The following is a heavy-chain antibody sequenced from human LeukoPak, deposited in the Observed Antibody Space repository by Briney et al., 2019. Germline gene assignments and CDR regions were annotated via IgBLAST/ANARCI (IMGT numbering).Heavy chain of an antibody. D-gene: IGHD4-17*01. CDR2: ASHDEVGK. V-gene: IGHV3-30*18. CDR3: AKDRGYGEHEPFES. Sequence: GRSLRLSCVGSGFTSSDYTIHWVRQAPGKGLEWVAVASHDEVGKQFTDSVKGRFTLSRDNSRDSVHLQMNRLRDEDTGVYYCAKDRGYGEHEPFESWGQGSLVAVSS. CDR1: GFTSSDYT. J-gene: IGHJ4*02.